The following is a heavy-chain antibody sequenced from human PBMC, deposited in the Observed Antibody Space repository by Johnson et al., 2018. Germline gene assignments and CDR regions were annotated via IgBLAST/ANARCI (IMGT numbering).Heavy chain of an antibody. Sequence: QVQLQESGGGVVQPGRSXSLSCAASGFTFSGYGMHWVRQAPGKGLAWVAVISYSGNNKYYADPVKGRFTISRDNSKNTLYLQMNSRRPEDTAVYYCAGAITILRYFDYWGQGNLVSVSS. V-gene: IGHV3-30*03. CDR2: ISYSGNNK. CDR3: AGAITILRYFDY. D-gene: IGHD3-3*01. J-gene: IGHJ4*02. CDR1: GFTFSGYG.